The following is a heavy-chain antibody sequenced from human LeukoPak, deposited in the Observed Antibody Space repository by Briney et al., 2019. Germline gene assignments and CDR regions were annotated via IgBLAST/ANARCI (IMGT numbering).Heavy chain of an antibody. CDR1: GFSSHIYV. V-gene: IGHV3-23*01. Sequence: PGGSLRLSCVASGFSSHIYVMSWVRQAPGKGLEWVSAISGSGGSTYYADSVKGRFTISRDNSKNTLYLQMNSLRAEDTAVYYCAKDLDSSGDYYFDYWGQGTLVTVSS. CDR2: ISGSGGST. J-gene: IGHJ4*02. CDR3: AKDLDSSGDYYFDY. D-gene: IGHD4-17*01.